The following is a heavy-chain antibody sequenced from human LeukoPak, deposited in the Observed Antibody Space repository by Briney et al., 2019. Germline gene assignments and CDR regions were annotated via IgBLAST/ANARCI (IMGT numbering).Heavy chain of an antibody. V-gene: IGHV1-18*01. CDR2: ISAYNGDT. D-gene: IGHD2-2*01. CDR3: AREYCSSTSCFLDY. CDR1: GYTFTSYG. Sequence: ASVKVSCKASGYTFTSYGISWVRKAPGQGLGWMGWISAYNGDTNYAQKLQGRVTMTTDTSTSTAYMELRSLRSDDTAVYYCAREYCSSTSCFLDYWGQGTLVTVSS. J-gene: IGHJ4*02.